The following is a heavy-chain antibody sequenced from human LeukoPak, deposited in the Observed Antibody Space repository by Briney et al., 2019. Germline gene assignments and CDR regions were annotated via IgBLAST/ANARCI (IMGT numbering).Heavy chain of an antibody. CDR2: INPNSGGT. CDR3: AKEVGYCSSTSCSSRYFQH. CDR1: GCTFTGYY. J-gene: IGHJ1*01. D-gene: IGHD2-2*01. V-gene: IGHV1-2*02. Sequence: ASVKVSCRASGCTFTGYYIHWVRQAPGQGLEWMGWINPNSGGTNYAQKFQGRVTMTRDTSISTAYMELSRLRSEDTAVYYCAKEVGYCSSTSCSSRYFQHWGQGTLVTVSS.